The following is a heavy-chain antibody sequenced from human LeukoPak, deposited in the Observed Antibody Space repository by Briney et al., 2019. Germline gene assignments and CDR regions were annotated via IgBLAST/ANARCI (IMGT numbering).Heavy chain of an antibody. CDR2: IWYDGSNK. CDR1: GFTFSYYG. J-gene: IGHJ4*02. Sequence: GGSLRLSCAASGFTFSYYGMHWVRQAPGKGLEWVAVIWYDGSNKYYADSVKGRFTISRDDSKNTLYLQMNSLRAEDTAVYYCARVHFSSSPYFDYWGQGTLVTVSS. CDR3: ARVHFSSSPYFDY. V-gene: IGHV3-33*01. D-gene: IGHD6-6*01.